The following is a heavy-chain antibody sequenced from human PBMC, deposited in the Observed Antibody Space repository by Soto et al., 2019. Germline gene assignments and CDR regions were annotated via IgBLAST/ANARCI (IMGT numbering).Heavy chain of an antibody. V-gene: IGHV1-69*01. CDR1: GGTFSRYA. J-gene: IGHJ4*02. CDR3: ARAGSHYSSGWFLFDY. CDR2: ITPMFGTA. D-gene: IGHD6-19*01. Sequence: QVQLVQSGPEVKKPGSSVKVSCKASGGTFSRYAINWVRQAPGQGLEWMGGITPMFGTANYAQKFQGRVTITADESTSTAYMELSSLRSEDTAVYYCARAGSHYSSGWFLFDYWGQGTLVTVSS.